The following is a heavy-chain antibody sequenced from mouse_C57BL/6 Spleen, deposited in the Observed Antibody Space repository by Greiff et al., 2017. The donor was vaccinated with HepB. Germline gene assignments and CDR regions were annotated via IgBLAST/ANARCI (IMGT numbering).Heavy chain of an antibody. V-gene: IGHV1-58*01. CDR3: ARSPYYYGSSHWYFDV. J-gene: IGHJ1*03. CDR2: IYIGNGYT. Sequence: DVKLQESGAELVRPGSSVKMSCKTSGYTFTSYGINWVKQRPGQGLEWIGYIYIGNGYTEYNEKFKGKATLTSDTSSSTAYMQLSSLTSEDSAIYFCARSPYYYGSSHWYFDVWGTGTTVTVSS. CDR1: GYTFTSYG. D-gene: IGHD1-1*01.